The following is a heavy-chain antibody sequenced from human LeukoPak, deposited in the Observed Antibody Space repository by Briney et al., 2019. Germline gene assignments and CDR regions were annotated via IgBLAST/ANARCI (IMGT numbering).Heavy chain of an antibody. CDR3: AALYSGYEIDY. CDR2: IVVGSGNT. V-gene: IGHV1-58*01. Sequence: TSVKVSCKASGFTFTSSAVQWVRQARGQRLEWIGWIVVGSGNTNYAQKFQERVTITRDMSTSTAYMELSSLRSEGTAVYYCAALYSGYEIDYWGQGTLVTVSS. D-gene: IGHD5-12*01. J-gene: IGHJ4*02. CDR1: GFTFTSSA.